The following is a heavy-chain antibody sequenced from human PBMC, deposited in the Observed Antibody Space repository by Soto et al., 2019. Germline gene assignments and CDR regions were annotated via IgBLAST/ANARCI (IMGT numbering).Heavy chain of an antibody. V-gene: IGHV1-18*04. J-gene: IGHJ4*02. D-gene: IGHD6-13*01. Sequence: ASVKVSCKASGYIFRSYGITWVRQAPGQGLEWMGWISTYNGNTNYAQKLQGRVTLTTDISTTTAYMELRSLRSEDTALYFCARGHRSTWYAVDHWGQGIQVTVSS. CDR3: ARGHRSTWYAVDH. CDR2: ISTYNGNT. CDR1: GYIFRSYG.